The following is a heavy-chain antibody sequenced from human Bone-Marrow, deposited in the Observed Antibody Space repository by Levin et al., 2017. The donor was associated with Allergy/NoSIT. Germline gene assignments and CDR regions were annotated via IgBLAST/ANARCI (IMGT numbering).Heavy chain of an antibody. V-gene: IGHV3-74*03. D-gene: IGHD7-27*01. Sequence: LKISCTASGFIFSNFWMHWVRQVPGRGLMFVFTLTSFFPFPPSSSSFQGRFTISRDNSKNTLFLEMNSLRVEDTGVYYCTNSLTGEASWGRGTLVTVSS. J-gene: IGHJ5*02. CDR3: TNSLTGEAS. CDR2: LTSFFPFP. CDR1: GFIFSNFW.